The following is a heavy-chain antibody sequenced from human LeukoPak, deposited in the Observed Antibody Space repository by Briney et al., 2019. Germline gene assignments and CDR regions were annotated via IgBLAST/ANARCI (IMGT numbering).Heavy chain of an antibody. J-gene: IGHJ4*02. CDR1: GDSIGSYY. Sequence: SETLSLTCTVSGDSIGSYYWSWIRQHPGKGLEWIGYIYYSGSTYYNPSLKSRATISVDTSKNQFSLKLSSVTAADTAVYYCARGGGYSYGLGFDYWGQGTLVTVSS. D-gene: IGHD5-18*01. CDR2: IYYSGST. CDR3: ARGGGYSYGLGFDY. V-gene: IGHV4-31*03.